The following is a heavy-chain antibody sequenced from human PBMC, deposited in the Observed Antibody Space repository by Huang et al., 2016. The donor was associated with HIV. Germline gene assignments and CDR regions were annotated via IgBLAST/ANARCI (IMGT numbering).Heavy chain of an antibody. V-gene: IGHV3-48*01. J-gene: IGHJ3*02. CDR3: ARFGSYYYGSGSYLDAFDI. CDR2: ITVSSGSI. CDR1: GFTFSTYN. D-gene: IGHD3-10*01. Sequence: EVQLMESGGGLVQPGGSLRLSCAASGFTFSTYNMNWVRQAPGKGVEWVSYITVSSGSIYYADSVKGRFTISRDNAKNSLYLQMNSLRAEDTAVYYCARFGSYYYGSGSYLDAFDIWGQGTMVTVSS.